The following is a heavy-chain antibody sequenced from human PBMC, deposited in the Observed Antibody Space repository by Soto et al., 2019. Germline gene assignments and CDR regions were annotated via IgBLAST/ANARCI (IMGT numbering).Heavy chain of an antibody. D-gene: IGHD3-10*01. CDR1: GFTFSSYG. CDR2: ISYDGSNK. Sequence: SLRLSCAASGFTFSSYGMHWVRQAPGKGLEWVAVISYDGSNKYYADSVKGRFTISRDNSKNTLYLQMNSLRAEDTAVYYCAKDPLRYGSGSYGKDWFDPWGQGTLVTVSS. V-gene: IGHV3-30*18. CDR3: AKDPLRYGSGSYGKDWFDP. J-gene: IGHJ5*02.